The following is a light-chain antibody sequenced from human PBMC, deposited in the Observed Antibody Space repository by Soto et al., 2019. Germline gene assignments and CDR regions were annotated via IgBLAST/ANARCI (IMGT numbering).Light chain of an antibody. V-gene: IGLV2-14*01. Sequence: QSALTQPASVSGSPGQSITISCTGTGSDVGGYNYVSWYQQHPGKVPKLMIYDVSNRPSGVSNRFSGSKSGNTASLTISGLQAEDEADYYCSSYTSSNTVVFGGETKLTVL. CDR2: DVS. J-gene: IGLJ2*01. CDR1: GSDVGGYNY. CDR3: SSYTSSNTVV.